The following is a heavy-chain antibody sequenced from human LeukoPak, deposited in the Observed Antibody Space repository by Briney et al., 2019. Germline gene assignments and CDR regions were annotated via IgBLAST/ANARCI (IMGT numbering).Heavy chain of an antibody. CDR3: AREKLLWFGELFRGRDNWFDP. J-gene: IGHJ5*02. CDR2: IYTSGST. V-gene: IGHV4-4*07. Sequence: SETLSLTCTVSGGSISSYYWSWIRQPAGKGLEWIGRIYTSGSTNYNPSLKSRVTMSVDTSKDQFSLKLSSVTAADAAVYYCAREKLLWFGELFRGRDNWFDPWGQGTLVTVSS. CDR1: GGSISSYY. D-gene: IGHD3-10*01.